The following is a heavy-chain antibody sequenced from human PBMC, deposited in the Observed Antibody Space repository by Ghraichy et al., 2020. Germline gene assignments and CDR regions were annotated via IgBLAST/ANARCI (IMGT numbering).Heavy chain of an antibody. D-gene: IGHD3-22*01. CDR2: IKSKTDGGTT. J-gene: IGHJ4*02. CDR3: TTGVGTMILVVAGFDY. V-gene: IGHV3-15*01. Sequence: GGSLRLSCAASGFTFSNAWMSWVRQAPGKGLEWVGRIKSKTDGGTTDYAAPVKGRFTISRDDSKNTLYLQMNSLKTEDTAMYYCTTGVGTMILVVAGFDYWGQGTLVTVSS. CDR1: GFTFSNAW.